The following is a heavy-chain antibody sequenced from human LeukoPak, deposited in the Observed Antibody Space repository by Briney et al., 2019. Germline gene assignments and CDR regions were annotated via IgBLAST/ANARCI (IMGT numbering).Heavy chain of an antibody. Sequence: GGSLRLSCAASGFTFSSYWMSWVRQAPGKGLEWVANIKQDGSEKYYVDSVKGRFTISRDNAKNSLYLQMNSLRAEDTAVYYCARESQDTAMVTGDYWGQGTLVTVSS. J-gene: IGHJ4*02. CDR2: IKQDGSEK. D-gene: IGHD5-18*01. V-gene: IGHV3-7*01. CDR1: GFTFSSYW. CDR3: ARESQDTAMVTGDY.